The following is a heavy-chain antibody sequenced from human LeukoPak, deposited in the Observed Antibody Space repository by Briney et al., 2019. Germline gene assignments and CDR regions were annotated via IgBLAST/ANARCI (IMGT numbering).Heavy chain of an antibody. J-gene: IGHJ5*02. V-gene: IGHV1-2*06. CDR3: ARVASHYDILTGFSPILYNWFDP. D-gene: IGHD3-9*01. CDR1: GYTFTGYY. CDR2: INPNSGGT. Sequence: ASVKVSCKASGYTFTGYYMHWVRQAPGQGLEWMGRINPNSGGTNYAQKFQGRVTMTRDTSISTAYMELSRLRSDDTAVYYCARVASHYDILTGFSPILYNWFDPWGQGTLVTVSS.